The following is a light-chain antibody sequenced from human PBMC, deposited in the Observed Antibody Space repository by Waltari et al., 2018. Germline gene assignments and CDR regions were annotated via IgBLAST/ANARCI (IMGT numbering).Light chain of an antibody. CDR1: QSVLYSSNNKNY. J-gene: IGKJ4*01. V-gene: IGKV4-1*01. Sequence: DXXMTQSPDSLAVSLGERATINCKSSQSVLYSSNNKNYLAWYQQKPGQPPKLLIYWASTRESGVPDRFSGSGSGTDXTLTISSLQAEDVAVYYCQQYYSTPLTFGGGTKVEIK. CDR2: WAS. CDR3: QQYYSTPLT.